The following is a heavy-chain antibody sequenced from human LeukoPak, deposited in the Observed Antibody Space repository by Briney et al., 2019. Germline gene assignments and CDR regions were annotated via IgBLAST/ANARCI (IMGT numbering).Heavy chain of an antibody. V-gene: IGHV3-23*01. CDR2: ISGSGGST. CDR3: AKGSTSITMIVVVITGFDY. Sequence: GGSLRLSCAAFGFTFSSYAMSWVRQAPGKGLEWVSAISGSGGSTYYADSVKGRFTISRDNSKNTLYLQMNSPRAEDTAVYYCAKGSTSITMIVVVITGFDYWGQGILVTVSS. CDR1: GFTFSSYA. D-gene: IGHD3-22*01. J-gene: IGHJ4*02.